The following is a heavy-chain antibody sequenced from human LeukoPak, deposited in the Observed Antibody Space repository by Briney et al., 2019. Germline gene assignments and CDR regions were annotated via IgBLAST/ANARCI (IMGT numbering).Heavy chain of an antibody. V-gene: IGHV2-5*02. Sequence: ESGPTLVNPTQTLTLTCTFSGFSLNTRGVGVGWIRQPPGTAREWLALIYWDDDRRYSPSLKSRLTITKDTSKNQVVLTMTNMDPVDTATYFCAHRKNYYDSIVFDNWGQGTLATVSS. D-gene: IGHD3-22*01. J-gene: IGHJ4*02. CDR3: AHRKNYYDSIVFDN. CDR1: GFSLNTRGVG. CDR2: IYWDDDR.